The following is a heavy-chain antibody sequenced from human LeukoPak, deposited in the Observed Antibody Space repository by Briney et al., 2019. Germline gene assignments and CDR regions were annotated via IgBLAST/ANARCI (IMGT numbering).Heavy chain of an antibody. CDR1: EYIFTTYY. D-gene: IGHD2/OR15-2a*01. CDR3: ARDFVSATKGPSRFDP. CDR2: MHPNSGAT. V-gene: IGHV1-2*02. Sequence: ASVKVSCKASEYIFTTYYMHWLRQAPGQGLEWMGWMHPNSGATNYAQKIQGRVTMTRDTSISTAYMELSRLRSDDTAVYYCARDFVSATKGPSRFDPWGQGTLVTVSS. J-gene: IGHJ5*02.